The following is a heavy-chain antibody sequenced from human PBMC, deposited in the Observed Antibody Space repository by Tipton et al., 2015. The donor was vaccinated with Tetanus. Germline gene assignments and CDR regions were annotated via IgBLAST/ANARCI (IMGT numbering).Heavy chain of an antibody. CDR1: GVSIADNTNY. V-gene: IGHV4-39*01. CDR3: ARHNSGYFTFFDY. Sequence: LRLSCTVSGVSIADNTNYWGWVRQPPGKGLEWIGRVYFSGDTYSDPSLKSRVTISVDTSSNQFSLRLSSVTAADTAVYYCARHNSGYFTFFDYWSQGTLVTVSS. D-gene: IGHD3-3*01. CDR2: VYFSGDT. J-gene: IGHJ4*02.